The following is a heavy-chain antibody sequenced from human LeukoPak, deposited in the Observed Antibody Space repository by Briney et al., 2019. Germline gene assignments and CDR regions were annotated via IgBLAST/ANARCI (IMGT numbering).Heavy chain of an antibody. V-gene: IGHV3-23*01. J-gene: IGHJ4*02. CDR1: GFIFNNYA. CDR2: ISGTGATT. Sequence: TGGSLRLSCAASGFIFNNYAMSWVRQAPGKGLEWVSSISGTGATTDYPDSVKGRFAISRDNSKNTLYLQMSSQRAEDTAVYYCAKDQRFGDLDDYRGQGTLVTVSS. D-gene: IGHD3-10*01. CDR3: AKDQRFGDLDDY.